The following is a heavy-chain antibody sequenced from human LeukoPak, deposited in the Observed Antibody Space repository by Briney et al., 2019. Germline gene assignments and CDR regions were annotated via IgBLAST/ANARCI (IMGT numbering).Heavy chain of an antibody. J-gene: IGHJ3*02. Sequence: GGSLRLSCAASGFTFSSYCMIWVRQAPGNGLEGVANIKQDGSEKYYVDSVKGRFTISRDNAKNSLYLQMNSLRAEDTAVYYCARDHPSRQLVISDAFDIWGQGTMVTVSS. D-gene: IGHD6-13*01. CDR1: GFTFSSYC. V-gene: IGHV3-7*04. CDR3: ARDHPSRQLVISDAFDI. CDR2: IKQDGSEK.